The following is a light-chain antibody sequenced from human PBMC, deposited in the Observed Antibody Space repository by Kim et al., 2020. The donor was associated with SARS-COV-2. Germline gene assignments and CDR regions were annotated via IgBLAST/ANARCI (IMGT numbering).Light chain of an antibody. V-gene: IGLV4-69*01. CDR3: QTWGTGIHV. CDR1: SGHSSYA. Sequence: SVKLTCTLSSGHSSYAIAWHQQQPEKGPRYLMKLNSDGSHSKGDGIPDRFSGSSSGAERYLTISSLQSEDEADYYCQTWGTGIHVFGGGTQLTVL. J-gene: IGLJ2*01. CDR2: LNSDGSH.